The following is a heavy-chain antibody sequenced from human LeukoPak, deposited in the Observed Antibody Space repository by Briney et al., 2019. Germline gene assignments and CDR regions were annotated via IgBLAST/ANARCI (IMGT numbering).Heavy chain of an antibody. J-gene: IGHJ1*01. CDR1: GGSISSSSYY. D-gene: IGHD3-22*01. CDR2: IYYSGSS. Sequence: SETLSLTCTVSGGSISSSSYYWGWIRQPPGKGLEWIGSIYYSGSSYYNPSLKSRVTISVDTSKNQFSLKLSSVTAADTAVYYCARDLMYYSDSSGYFRGYFQQWGQGPLVTVSS. CDR3: ARDLMYYSDSSGYFRGYFQQ. V-gene: IGHV4-39*07.